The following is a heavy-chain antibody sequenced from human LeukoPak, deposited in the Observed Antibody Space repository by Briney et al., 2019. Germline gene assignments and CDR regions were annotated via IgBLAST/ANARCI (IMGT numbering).Heavy chain of an antibody. V-gene: IGHV4-59*01. CDR1: GGSISSYY. J-gene: IGHJ3*02. CDR3: AGHGSGSYLGGLDI. Sequence: PSETLSLTCTVSGGSISSYYWSWIRQPPGKGLEWIGYIYYSGSTNYNPSLKSRVTISVDTSKNQFSLKLSSVTAADTAVYYCAGHGSGSYLGGLDIWGRGTMVTVSS. D-gene: IGHD3-10*01. CDR2: IYYSGST.